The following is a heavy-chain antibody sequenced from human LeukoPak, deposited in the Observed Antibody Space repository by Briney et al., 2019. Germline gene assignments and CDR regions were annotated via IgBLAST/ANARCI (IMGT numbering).Heavy chain of an antibody. CDR2: ISASGGST. CDR1: GFTFNNYA. J-gene: IGHJ4*02. V-gene: IGHV3-23*01. CDR3: AKGTSSGYYYYFDY. D-gene: IGHD3-22*01. Sequence: GGSLRLSCAASGFTFNNYAMSWVRQAPGKGLEWVSAISASGGSTYYADSVKGRLTISRDNSKNTLYLQMNSLRAEDTAVYYCAKGTSSGYYYYFDYWGQGTLVTVSS.